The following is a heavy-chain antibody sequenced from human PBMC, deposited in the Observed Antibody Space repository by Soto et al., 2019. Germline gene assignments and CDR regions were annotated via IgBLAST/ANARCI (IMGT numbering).Heavy chain of an antibody. CDR3: AKEKSYYAYLYSGMDV. V-gene: IGHV3-9*01. D-gene: IGHD3-3*01. J-gene: IGHJ6*02. Sequence: GGSLRLSCAASGFTFDDYAMHWVRQAPGKGLEWVSGISWNSGSIGYADSVKGRFTISRDNAKNSLYLQMNSLRAEDKALYYCAKEKSYYAYLYSGMDVWGQGTTVTVSS. CDR2: ISWNSGSI. CDR1: GFTFDDYA.